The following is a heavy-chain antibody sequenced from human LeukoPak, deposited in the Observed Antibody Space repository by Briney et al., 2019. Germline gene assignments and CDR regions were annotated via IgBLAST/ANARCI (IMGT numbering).Heavy chain of an antibody. CDR2: IRYDGSNK. V-gene: IGHV3-30*02. D-gene: IGHD6-19*01. J-gene: IGHJ4*02. CDR3: AKNFRSSGPPGVGY. CDR1: GFTFSSYG. Sequence: GXXLRLSCAASGFTFSSYGMHWVRQAPGKGLEWVGFIRYDGSNKYYADSVKGRFTISTDNSKNTLYLQMNSLRAEDTAVYYCAKNFRSSGPPGVGYWGQGALVTVSS.